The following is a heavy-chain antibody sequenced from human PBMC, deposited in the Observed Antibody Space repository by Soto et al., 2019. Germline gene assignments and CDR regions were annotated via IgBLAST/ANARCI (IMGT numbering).Heavy chain of an antibody. CDR3: AKDDLGSGVLRFLEWSYFDY. D-gene: IGHD3-3*01. V-gene: IGHV3-23*01. Sequence: PGGSLRLSCAASGFTFSSYAMSWVRQAPGKGLEWVSAISGSGGSTYYADSVKGRFTISRDNSKNTLYLQMNSLRAEDTAVYYCAKDDLGSGVLRFLEWSYFDYWGQGTLVTVSS. CDR1: GFTFSSYA. J-gene: IGHJ4*02. CDR2: ISGSGGST.